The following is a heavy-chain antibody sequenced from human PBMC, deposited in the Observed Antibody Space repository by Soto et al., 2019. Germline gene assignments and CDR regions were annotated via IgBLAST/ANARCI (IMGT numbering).Heavy chain of an antibody. V-gene: IGHV1-69*13. CDR2: IIPIFGTA. Sequence: ASVKVSFKASGGTFSSYAISWGRQAPGQGLEWMGGIIPIFGTANYAQKFQGRVTITADESTSTAYMELSSLRSEDTAVYYCARDGDCSGGSCYSDYYGMDVWGQGTTVTVSS. CDR1: GGTFSSYA. CDR3: ARDGDCSGGSCYSDYYGMDV. D-gene: IGHD2-15*01. J-gene: IGHJ6*02.